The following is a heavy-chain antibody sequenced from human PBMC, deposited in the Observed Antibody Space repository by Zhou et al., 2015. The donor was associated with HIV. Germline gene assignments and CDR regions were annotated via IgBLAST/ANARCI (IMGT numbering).Heavy chain of an antibody. V-gene: IGHV1-69*01. CDR3: ARGNMNHDYGLDL. CDR2: IIPVFGTT. Sequence: QVTVVQSGAEVKKPGSSVKVSCKPSGGTFSSYPITWVRQAPGQGLEWMGGIIPVFGTTDHAQKFQGRLTITADQSTSTAYMELSSLRPEDTAVYFCARGNMNHDYGLDLWGQGTRVIVS. J-gene: IGHJ3*01. D-gene: IGHD4/OR15-4a*01. CDR1: GGTFSSYP.